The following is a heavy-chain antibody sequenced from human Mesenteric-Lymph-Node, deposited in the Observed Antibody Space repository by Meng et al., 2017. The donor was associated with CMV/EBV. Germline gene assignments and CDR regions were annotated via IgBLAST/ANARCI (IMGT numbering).Heavy chain of an antibody. V-gene: IGHV4-4*02. J-gene: IGHJ4*02. D-gene: IGHD2-15*01. CDR3: AGIDCSGGSCHSIDY. CDR2: IYQSGRT. CDR1: GGSISSSNW. Sequence: SGGSISSSNWWRWVRQPPGEGLEWIGEIYQSGRTNYNPSLKSRVTISVDKSKSQFSLKVASLTAADTAVYYCAGIDCSGGSCHSIDYWGQGALVTVSS.